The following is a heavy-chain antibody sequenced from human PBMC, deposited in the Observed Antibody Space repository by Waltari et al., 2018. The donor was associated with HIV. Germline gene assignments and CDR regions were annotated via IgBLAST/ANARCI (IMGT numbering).Heavy chain of an antibody. CDR3: ASARETMGVDFAF. J-gene: IGHJ4*02. CDR1: GGAFISYS. CDR2: ITPMSAKS. Sequence: QVQLVQSGPEVRKPGSSVKVSCKASGGAFISYSINCVRQAPGPGLEWVGRITPMSAKSNKGQKCQGRVTITADPSTSTAYMELTSLRSEDTAVYYCASARETMGVDFAFWGQGTLVNVSS. V-gene: IGHV1-69*02. D-gene: IGHD3-16*01.